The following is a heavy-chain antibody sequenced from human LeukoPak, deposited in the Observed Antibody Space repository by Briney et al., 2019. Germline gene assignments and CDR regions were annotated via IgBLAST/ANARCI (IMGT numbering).Heavy chain of an antibody. V-gene: IGHV1-46*01. J-gene: IGHJ4*02. Sequence: ASVKVSCKASGYTFTTYYIHWVRQAPGQGLEWMGIINPTGGSTTYSQKFQGRVTMTRDTSTSTVFMEVNSLRSEDTAVYYCALYSSTWYWGQGTLVTVSS. CDR2: INPTGGST. CDR3: ALYSSTWY. D-gene: IGHD6-13*01. CDR1: GYTFTTYY.